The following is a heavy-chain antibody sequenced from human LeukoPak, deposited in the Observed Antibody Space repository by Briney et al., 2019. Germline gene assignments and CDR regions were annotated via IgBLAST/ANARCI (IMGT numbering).Heavy chain of an antibody. CDR3: AKDGPLPPIAAAGIDY. Sequence: GGSLRLSCAASGFAFSGYYMHWLRQTPGEGLLWVSYIDADGSTINYADSGKGRFTISRDNSKNTLYLQMNSLRAEDTAVYYCAKDGPLPPIAAAGIDYWGQGTLVTVSS. J-gene: IGHJ4*02. CDR2: IDADGSTI. D-gene: IGHD6-13*01. CDR1: GFAFSGYY. V-gene: IGHV3-74*01.